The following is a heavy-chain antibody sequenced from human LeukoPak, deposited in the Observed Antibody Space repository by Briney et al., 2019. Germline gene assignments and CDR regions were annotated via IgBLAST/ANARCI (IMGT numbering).Heavy chain of an antibody. CDR3: ARALRSQGAAAGTGYLDS. CDR1: NGSINTYF. J-gene: IGHJ4*02. D-gene: IGHD6-13*01. Sequence: SETLSLTCTVSNGSINTYFWTWIRQPPGRGLEWIGIINYSETTRYNPSLKSRVTLSVDTSKNLFSLKLGSVTAADTAVYFCARALRSQGAAAGTGYLDSWGQGALVTVSS. CDR2: INYSETT. V-gene: IGHV4-59*08.